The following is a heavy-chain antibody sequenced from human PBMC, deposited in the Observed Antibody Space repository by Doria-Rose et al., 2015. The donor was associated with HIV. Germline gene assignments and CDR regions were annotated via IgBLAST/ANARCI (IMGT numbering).Heavy chain of an antibody. CDR1: GVSLSSPGMG. J-gene: IGHJ4*02. CDR3: ARIKSSRWYHKYYFDF. D-gene: IGHD6-13*01. Sequence: QVTLKESGPVLVKPTETLTLTCTVSGVSLSSPGMGVSWIRQPPGKALEWLANLFSDDERSYHTSLKSRLTISRSTTKSQVVITMTDMDPVDTATYYCARIKSSRWYHKYYFDFWGQETLVIVSA. V-gene: IGHV2-26*01. CDR2: LFSDDER.